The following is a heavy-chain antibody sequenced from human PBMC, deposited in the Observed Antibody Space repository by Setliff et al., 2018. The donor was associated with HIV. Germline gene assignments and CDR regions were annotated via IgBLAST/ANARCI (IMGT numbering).Heavy chain of an antibody. CDR3: ARGVWFGLYYYYMDV. D-gene: IGHD3-10*01. CDR1: GGSLSDYS. Sequence: PSETLSLTCAVYGGSLSDYSWSWIRQPPGKGLEWIGEMNHSGSTNYNPSLKSRVTISVDTSKNQFSLKLSSVTAADTAVYYCARGVWFGLYYYYMDVWGKGTTVTVSS. V-gene: IGHV4-34*01. J-gene: IGHJ6*03. CDR2: MNHSGST.